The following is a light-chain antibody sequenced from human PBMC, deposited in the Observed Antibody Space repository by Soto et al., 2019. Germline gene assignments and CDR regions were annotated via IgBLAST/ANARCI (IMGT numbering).Light chain of an antibody. CDR2: DVN. V-gene: IGLV2-14*01. Sequence: QSALTQPASVSGSPGQSITLSCTGTSSDIGGYDYVSWYQRHPGKAPKLIIYDVNNRPSGVSNRFSGSKSGNTASLTISGLQAEDEADDYCTSYASGSSHVVIGGGTK. CDR3: TSYASGSSHVV. CDR1: SSDIGGYDY. J-gene: IGLJ2*01.